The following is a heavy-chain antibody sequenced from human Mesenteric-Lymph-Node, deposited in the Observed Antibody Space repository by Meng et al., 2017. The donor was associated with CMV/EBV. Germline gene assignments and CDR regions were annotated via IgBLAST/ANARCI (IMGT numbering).Heavy chain of an antibody. D-gene: IGHD6-6*01. CDR1: FTCSSYS. Sequence: FTCSSYSMNWVRQAPGKGLEWVSSISSSSSYIYYADSVKGRFTISRDNAKNSLYLQMNSLRAEDTAVYYCARAITSIAARPRWFDPWGQGTLVTVSS. J-gene: IGHJ5*02. CDR2: ISSSSSYI. V-gene: IGHV3-21*01. CDR3: ARAITSIAARPRWFDP.